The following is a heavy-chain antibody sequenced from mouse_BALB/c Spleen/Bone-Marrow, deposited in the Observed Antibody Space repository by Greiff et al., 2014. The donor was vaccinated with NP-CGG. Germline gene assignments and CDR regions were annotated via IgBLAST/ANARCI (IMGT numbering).Heavy chain of an antibody. V-gene: IGHV1S132*01. D-gene: IGHD2-4*01. CDR1: GYTFTNYW. J-gene: IGHJ3*01. CDR2: IFPGTDTS. CDR3: SRNYDYDEGACFTY. Sequence: VQLQQSGAEVVKPGASVKLSCKTSGYTFTNYWIQWVKQRPGQGLGWIGEIFPGTDTSYYNEKLKDKATLTVDTSSSTAYIQLSNLTSEDSAVYFCSRNYDYDEGACFTYWGQGTLVTVSA.